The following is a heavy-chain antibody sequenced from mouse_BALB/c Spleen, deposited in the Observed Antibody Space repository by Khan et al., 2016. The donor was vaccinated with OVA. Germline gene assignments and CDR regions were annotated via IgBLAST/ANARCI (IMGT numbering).Heavy chain of an antibody. D-gene: IGHD1-1*01. CDR1: GFTFSTYG. J-gene: IGHJ3*01. CDR2: VSTGGTYT. CDR3: TRLAYYYDSEGFAY. Sequence: EVNLVESGGDLVKPGGSLKLSCAASGFTFSTYGMSWVRQTPDRRLAWVATVSTGGTYTYYLDSVKGRFTISRDNAKNTLYLQMSSLKSEDTAMFYCTRLAYYYDSEGFAYWGQGTLVTVSA. V-gene: IGHV5-6*01.